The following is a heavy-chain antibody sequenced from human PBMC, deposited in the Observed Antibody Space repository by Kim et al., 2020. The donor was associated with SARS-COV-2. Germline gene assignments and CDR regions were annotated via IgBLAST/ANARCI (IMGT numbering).Heavy chain of an antibody. Sequence: SSSSYIYDADSVKGRFTISRDNAKNSLYLQMNSLRAEDTAVYYCARDWVVWGQGTLVTVSS. J-gene: IGHJ4*02. CDR2: SSSSYI. V-gene: IGHV3-21*01. CDR3: ARDWVV. D-gene: IGHD3-16*01.